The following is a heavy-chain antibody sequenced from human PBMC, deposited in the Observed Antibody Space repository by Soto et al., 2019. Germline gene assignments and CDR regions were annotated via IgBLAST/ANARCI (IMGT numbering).Heavy chain of an antibody. CDR1: GCSFTSYW. CDR2: IYPGDSDT. J-gene: IGHJ6*02. D-gene: IGHD2-2*01. Sequence: PGESLKISCKGSGCSFTSYWIGWVRQMHGKGLEWMGIIYPGDSDTRYSPSFQGQVTISADKSISTAYLQWSSLKASDTAMYYCARGSAAIRAYYYYGMDVWGQGTTVTVSS. CDR3: ARGSAAIRAYYYYGMDV. V-gene: IGHV5-51*01.